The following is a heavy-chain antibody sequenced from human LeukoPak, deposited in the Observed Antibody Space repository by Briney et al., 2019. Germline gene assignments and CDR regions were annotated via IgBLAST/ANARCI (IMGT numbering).Heavy chain of an antibody. V-gene: IGHV1-18*01. CDR3: ARTLPIAVTGIIPDY. D-gene: IGHD6-19*01. J-gene: IGHJ4*02. CDR2: ICAYNGNT. CDR1: GYTFTTYG. Sequence: ASVKVSCKASGYTFTTYGICWVRQAPGQGREWMGWICAYNGNTNYPQQLHGRVTTPTETSTRPAYMELRSLRYDDTAVYYCARTLPIAVTGIIPDYWGPGTLVTVSS.